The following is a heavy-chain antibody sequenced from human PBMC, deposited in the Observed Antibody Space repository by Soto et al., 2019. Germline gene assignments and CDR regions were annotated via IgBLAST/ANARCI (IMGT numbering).Heavy chain of an antibody. CDR2: IYYSGST. CDR1: GGSVSSGSYY. D-gene: IGHD3-3*01. Sequence: PSETLSLTCTVSGGSVSSGSYYWSWIRQPPGKGLEWIGYIYYSGSTNYNPSLKSRVTISVDTSKNQFSLKLSSVTAADTDVYYCAREHAYYDFWSGYYTYYYYGMDVWGQGTKGTVS. CDR3: AREHAYYDFWSGYYTYYYYGMDV. J-gene: IGHJ6*02. V-gene: IGHV4-61*01.